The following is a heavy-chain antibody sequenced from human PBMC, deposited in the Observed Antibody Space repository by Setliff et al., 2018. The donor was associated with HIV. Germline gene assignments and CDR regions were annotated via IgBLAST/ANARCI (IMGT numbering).Heavy chain of an antibody. CDR2: ISYDGSNK. V-gene: IGHV3-30*14. Sequence: LRLSCAASGFTFRNHAMHWVRQAPGKGLEWVAVISYDGSNKFYADSVKGRFTIPRDNSKNTLYLQMNSLTSEDTAVYYCAAQYLRVDDAFDIWGQGTMVTVSS. CDR1: GFTFRNHA. D-gene: IGHD2-2*01. CDR3: AAQYLRVDDAFDI. J-gene: IGHJ3*02.